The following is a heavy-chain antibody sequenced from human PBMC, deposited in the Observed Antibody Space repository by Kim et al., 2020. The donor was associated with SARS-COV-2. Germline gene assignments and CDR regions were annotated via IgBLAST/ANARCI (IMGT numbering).Heavy chain of an antibody. D-gene: IGHD4-17*01. CDR3: ERDTFPTYGGNAYFDY. V-gene: IGHV4-59*13. Sequence: SETLSLTCTVSGGSISSYYWSWIRQPPGKGLEWIGDIYYSGSTNYNPSLKSRVTISVDTSKNPSSLKHIAVTASDTAVYYFERDTFPTYGGNAYFDYWC. J-gene: IGHJ4*01. CDR1: GGSISSYY. CDR2: IYYSGST.